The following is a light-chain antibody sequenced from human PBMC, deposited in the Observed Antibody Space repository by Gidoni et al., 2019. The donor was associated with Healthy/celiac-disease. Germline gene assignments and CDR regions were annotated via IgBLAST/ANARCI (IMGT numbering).Light chain of an antibody. J-gene: IGLJ1*01. V-gene: IGLV3-19*01. Sequence: SSELTQDPAVSVALGQTVRITCQGDSLRSYYASWYQQKPGQAPVLVIYGKNNRPSGIPDRFSCSSSGNTASLTITGAQAEDEAYYYCNSRDSSGNPYVFGTGTKVTVL. CDR2: GKN. CDR1: SLRSYY. CDR3: NSRDSSGNPYV.